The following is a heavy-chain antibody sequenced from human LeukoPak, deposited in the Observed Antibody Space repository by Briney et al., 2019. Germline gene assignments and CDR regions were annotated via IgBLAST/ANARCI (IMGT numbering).Heavy chain of an antibody. V-gene: IGHV3-20*04. CDR1: GFTFDDYG. Sequence: GGSLRLSCAASGFTFDDYGMSWVRQAPGKGLECGSGINWNGGSTGYADSVKGRFTISRDNAKNSLYLQINSLRAEDRALYFCARANDYCGCFSSYYYYYMDVWGKGTTVTVSS. J-gene: IGHJ6*03. CDR2: INWNGGST. CDR3: ARANDYCGCFSSYYYYYMDV. D-gene: IGHD4-11*01.